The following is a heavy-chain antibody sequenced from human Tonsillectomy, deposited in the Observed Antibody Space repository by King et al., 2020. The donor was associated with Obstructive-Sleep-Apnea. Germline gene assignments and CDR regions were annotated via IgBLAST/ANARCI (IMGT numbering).Heavy chain of an antibody. CDR3: AKDSGYYDTGGTNLNWFDP. CDR2: IRFDGSNK. V-gene: IGHV3-30*02. CDR1: GFTFSRHD. J-gene: IGHJ5*02. Sequence: VQLVQSGGGVVQPGGSLRLSCAASGFTFSRHDMHWVRQAPGKGLEWVALIRFDGSNKYYADSVKGRFTISRDNSKNTLYLQMHTLSTEDTAVYHCAKDSGYYDTGGTNLNWFDPWGQGTLVTVFS. D-gene: IGHD2-8*02.